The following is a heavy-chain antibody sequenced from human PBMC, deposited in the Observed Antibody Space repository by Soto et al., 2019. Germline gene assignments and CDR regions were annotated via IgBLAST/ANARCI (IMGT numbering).Heavy chain of an antibody. V-gene: IGHV1-46*01. Sequence: ASVKVSWKASGYTFTSYYMHWVRRAPGQGLEWMGIINPSGGSTSYAQKFQGRVTMTRDTSTSTVYMELSSLRSEDTAVYYCARAKHDYGGPADAFDIWGQGTMVTVSS. D-gene: IGHD4-17*01. CDR1: GYTFTSYY. CDR3: ARAKHDYGGPADAFDI. J-gene: IGHJ3*02. CDR2: INPSGGST.